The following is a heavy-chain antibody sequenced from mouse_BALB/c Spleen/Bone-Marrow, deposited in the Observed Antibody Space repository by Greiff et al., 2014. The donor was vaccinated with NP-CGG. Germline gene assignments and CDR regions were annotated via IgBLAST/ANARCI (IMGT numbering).Heavy chain of an antibody. D-gene: IGHD2-3*01. Sequence: EVKLEESGAELVKPGASVKLSCTASGFNFNDTYMQWVKQRPEQGLEWIGRIDPANGNTKYDPKFQGKATITADTSSNTAYLQLSSLTSKDTAVYYCARSLYDGYFSWFAYWGQGTLVTVSA. CDR1: GFNFNDTY. J-gene: IGHJ3*01. CDR3: ARSLYDGYFSWFAY. V-gene: IGHV14-3*02. CDR2: IDPANGNT.